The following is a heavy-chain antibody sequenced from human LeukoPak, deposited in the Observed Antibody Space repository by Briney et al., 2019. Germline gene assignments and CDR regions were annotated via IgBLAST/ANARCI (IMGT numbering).Heavy chain of an antibody. CDR2: IYHSGST. CDR3: ARGTYNDFWSGYCDY. Sequence: PSETLSLTCTVSGGSISSGGYYWSWIRQPPGKGLEWIGYIYHSGSTYYNPSLKSRVTISVDRSKNQYSLKLSSVTAADTAVYYCARGTYNDFWSGYCDYWGQGTLVTVSS. CDR1: GGSISSGGYY. D-gene: IGHD3-3*01. J-gene: IGHJ4*02. V-gene: IGHV4-30-2*01.